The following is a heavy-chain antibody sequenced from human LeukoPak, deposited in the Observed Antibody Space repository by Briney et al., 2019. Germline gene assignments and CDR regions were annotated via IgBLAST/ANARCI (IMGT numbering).Heavy chain of an antibody. V-gene: IGHV3-23*01. CDR2: ISGSGGST. CDR1: GFTFSYNA. CDR3: ARDPPGSGWALDY. J-gene: IGHJ4*02. Sequence: GGSLRLSCAASGFTFSYNAMSWVRQAPGKGLEWVSAISGSGGSTYYADSVKGRFTVSRDNSKNTLYLQLNSLRVEDTAVYYCARDPPGSGWALDYWGQGTLVTVSS. D-gene: IGHD6-19*01.